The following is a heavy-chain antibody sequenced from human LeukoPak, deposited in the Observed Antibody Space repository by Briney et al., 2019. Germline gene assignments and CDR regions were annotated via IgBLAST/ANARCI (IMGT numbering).Heavy chain of an antibody. D-gene: IGHD3-10*01. V-gene: IGHV1-69*06. CDR3: ARKSLLWFGELFDP. Sequence: ASVKVSCKASGGTFSSYAISWVRQAPGQGLEWMGGIIPIFGTANYAQKFQGRVTITADKSTSTAYMELSSLRSEDTAVYYCARKSLLWFGELFDPWGQGTLVTVSS. J-gene: IGHJ5*02. CDR1: GGTFSSYA. CDR2: IIPIFGTA.